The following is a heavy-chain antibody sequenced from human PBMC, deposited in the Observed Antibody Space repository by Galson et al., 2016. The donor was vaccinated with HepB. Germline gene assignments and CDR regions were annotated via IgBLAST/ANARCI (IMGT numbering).Heavy chain of an antibody. CDR1: GFTFSSYW. D-gene: IGHD6-13*01. CDR2: IKQDGSEK. V-gene: IGHV3-7*01. CDR3: ASDSRRKPYSSSQGGLLDY. Sequence: SLRLSCAASGFTFSSYWMSWVRQAPGKGLEWVANIKQDGSEKYYVDSVKGRFTISRDNAKNLLFLQMNSLRAEDTAVYYGASDSRRKPYSSSQGGLLDYWGQGTLVTVSS. J-gene: IGHJ4*02.